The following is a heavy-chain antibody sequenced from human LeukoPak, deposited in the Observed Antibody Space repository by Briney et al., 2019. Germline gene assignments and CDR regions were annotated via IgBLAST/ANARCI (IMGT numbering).Heavy chain of an antibody. Sequence: TGGSLRLSCTASGFTFGDYAMSWVRQAPGKGLEWVGFIRSKAYGGTTEYAASVKGRFTISRDDSKSIAYLQMNSLKTEDTAVYYCNREGVESGWYPNWFDPWGQGTLVTVSS. CDR3: NREGVESGWYPNWFDP. J-gene: IGHJ5*02. V-gene: IGHV3-49*04. D-gene: IGHD6-19*01. CDR2: IRSKAYGGTT. CDR1: GFTFGDYA.